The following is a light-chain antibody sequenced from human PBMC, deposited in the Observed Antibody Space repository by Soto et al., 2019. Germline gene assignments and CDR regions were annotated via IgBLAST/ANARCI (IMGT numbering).Light chain of an antibody. Sequence: DVQMTQSPASLSASVGDRVTITCRASQSISKNLNWYQHKVGKAPQLLIYSASDSQAGVPSRFSCSGSGTDFTLLISGLQPEDFATYYCQQSYISPYTFGQGTKVEIK. J-gene: IGKJ2*01. V-gene: IGKV1-39*01. CDR1: QSISKN. CDR2: SAS. CDR3: QQSYISPYT.